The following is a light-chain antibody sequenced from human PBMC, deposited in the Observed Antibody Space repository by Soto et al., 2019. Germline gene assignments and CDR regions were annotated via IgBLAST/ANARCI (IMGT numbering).Light chain of an antibody. V-gene: IGLV1-44*01. CDR1: SSNIGTNL. Sequence: SVLTQPPSASGTPGQRVTISCSGSSSNIGTNLVNWYQQLPGTAPKLLIYINDQRPSGVPDRFSGSKSDTSASLAISGLQSEDEADYYCAAWDDSLNGVVFGGGTKLTVL. CDR3: AAWDDSLNGVV. CDR2: IND. J-gene: IGLJ2*01.